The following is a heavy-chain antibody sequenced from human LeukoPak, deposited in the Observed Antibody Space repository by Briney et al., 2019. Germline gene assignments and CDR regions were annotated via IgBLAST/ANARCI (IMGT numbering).Heavy chain of an antibody. D-gene: IGHD3-10*01. CDR3: ARDQGAARRGLDC. Sequence: GGSLRLSCAASGFTFSSYSMNWVRQAPGKGLEWVSSISSSSSYIYYADSVKGRFTISRDNAKNSLYLQMNSLSAEDTAVYYCARDQGAARRGLDCWGQGTLVTVSS. CDR1: GFTFSSYS. J-gene: IGHJ4*02. CDR2: ISSSSSYI. V-gene: IGHV3-21*01.